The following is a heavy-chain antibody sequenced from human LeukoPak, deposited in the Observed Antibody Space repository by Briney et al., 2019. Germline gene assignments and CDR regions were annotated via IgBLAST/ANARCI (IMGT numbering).Heavy chain of an antibody. CDR3: ARDKQPYDSSGDLGY. J-gene: IGHJ4*02. CDR2: ISSSSSYI. V-gene: IGHV3-21*01. Sequence: GGSLRLSCAASGFTFSSYSMNWVRQAPGKGLEWVSSISSSSSYIYYAESVKGRFTISRDNAKNSLYLQMNSLRAEDTAVYYCARDKQPYDSSGDLGYWGQGTLVTVSS. D-gene: IGHD3-22*01. CDR1: GFTFSSYS.